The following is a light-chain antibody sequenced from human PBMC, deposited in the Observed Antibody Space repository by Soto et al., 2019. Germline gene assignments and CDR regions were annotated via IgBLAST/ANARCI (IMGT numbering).Light chain of an antibody. V-gene: IGKV1-5*01. Sequence: SSLPASVAASIPITFRASQGISSYLAWYQQKPGKAPKLLICDASTLESGVPSRFSGGGSGTEFTLTISSLQPDDFATYYCQQYNSYSPTFGQGTKVDIK. CDR1: QGISSY. CDR3: QQYNSYSPT. J-gene: IGKJ1*01. CDR2: DAS.